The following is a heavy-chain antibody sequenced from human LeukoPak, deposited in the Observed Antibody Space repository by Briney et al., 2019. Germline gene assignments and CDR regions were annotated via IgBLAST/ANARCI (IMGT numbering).Heavy chain of an antibody. CDR3: ARVRGRCSSTSCSMPFDY. Sequence: GASVKVSCKASGYTFTGYYMHWVRQAPGQGLEWMGWINPNSGGTNYAQKFQGRVTMTRDTSISTAYTELSRLRSDDTAVYYCARVRGRCSSTSCSMPFDYWGQGTLVTVSS. V-gene: IGHV1-2*02. J-gene: IGHJ4*02. D-gene: IGHD2-2*01. CDR1: GYTFTGYY. CDR2: INPNSGGT.